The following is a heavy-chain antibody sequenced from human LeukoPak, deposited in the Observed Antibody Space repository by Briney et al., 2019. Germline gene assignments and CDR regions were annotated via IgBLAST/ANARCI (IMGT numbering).Heavy chain of an antibody. CDR1: GFTFNSYG. D-gene: IGHD6-19*01. V-gene: IGHV3-30*02. CDR3: ASSGWYGPPY. Sequence: GGSLRLSCAASGFTFNSYGMHWVRQAPGKGLEWVAFIRYDGSNKYYADSVKGRFTIPRDNSKNTLYLQMNSLRAEDTAVYYCASSGWYGPPYWGQGTLVTVSS. CDR2: IRYDGSNK. J-gene: IGHJ4*02.